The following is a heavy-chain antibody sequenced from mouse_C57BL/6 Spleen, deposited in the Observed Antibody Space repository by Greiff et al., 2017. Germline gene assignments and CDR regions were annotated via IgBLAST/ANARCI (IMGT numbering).Heavy chain of an antibody. CDR3: ARHDPYYYAMDY. D-gene: IGHD2-12*01. CDR1: GYTFTDYN. Sequence: EVQLQQPGPELVKPGASVKIPCKASGYTFTDYNMDWVKQSPGQSLEWIGDINPNNGGTIYNQKFKGKATLTVDKSSSTAYMELRSMTSEDTAVYYCARHDPYYYAMDYWGQGTSVTVSA. V-gene: IGHV1-18*01. CDR2: INPNNGGT. J-gene: IGHJ4*01.